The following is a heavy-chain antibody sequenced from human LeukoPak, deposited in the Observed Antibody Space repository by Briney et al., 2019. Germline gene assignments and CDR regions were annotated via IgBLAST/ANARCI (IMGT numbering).Heavy chain of an antibody. CDR2: IYYSGST. Sequence: SQTLSLTCTVSGGSISSGDYYWSWIRQPPGKGLEWIGYIYYSGSTYYNPSLKSRVTISVDTSKTQFSLKLSSVTAADTAVYYCARDMYDSSGYRYFDYWGQGTLVTVSS. D-gene: IGHD3-22*01. CDR1: GGSISSGDYY. V-gene: IGHV4-30-4*08. CDR3: ARDMYDSSGYRYFDY. J-gene: IGHJ4*02.